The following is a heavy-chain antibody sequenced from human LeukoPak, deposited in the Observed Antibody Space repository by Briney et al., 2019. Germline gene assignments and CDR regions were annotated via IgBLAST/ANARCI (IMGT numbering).Heavy chain of an antibody. J-gene: IGHJ4*02. CDR1: GGSISSSSYY. V-gene: IGHV4-39*07. D-gene: IGHD3-22*01. CDR2: IYYSGST. CDR3: ARAAVEDYYDSSGYRRFGFDY. Sequence: SETLSLTCTVSGGSISSSSYYWGWIRQPPGKGLEWIGSIYYSGSTYYNPSLKSRVTISVDTSKNQFSLKLSSVTAADTAVYYCARAAVEDYYDSSGYRRFGFDYWGQGTLVTVSS.